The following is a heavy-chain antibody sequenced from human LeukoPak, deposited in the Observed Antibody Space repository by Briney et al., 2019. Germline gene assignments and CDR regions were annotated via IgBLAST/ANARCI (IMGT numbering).Heavy chain of an antibody. CDR2: IYHSGST. V-gene: IGHV4-4*02. Sequence: SETLSLTCAVSGGSISSSNWWSWVRQPPGKGLEWIGEIYHSGSTNYNPSLKSRVTISVDKTKNQFSLKLSSVTAADTAVYYCARDHLTTVTTIEGSWFDPRGQGTLVTVSS. CDR3: ARDHLTTVTTIEGSWFDP. D-gene: IGHD4-17*01. CDR1: GGSISSSNW. J-gene: IGHJ5*02.